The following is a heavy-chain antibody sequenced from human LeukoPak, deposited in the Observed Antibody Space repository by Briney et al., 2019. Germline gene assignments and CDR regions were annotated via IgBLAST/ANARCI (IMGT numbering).Heavy chain of an antibody. CDR1: GGSISSYY. V-gene: IGHV4-59*01. Sequence: PSETLSLACTVSGGSISSYYWSWIRQPPGKGLEWIGYIYYSGSTNYNPSLKSRVTISVDTSKNQFSLKLSSVTAADTAVYYCAREAYYYDSSGYHDAFDIWGQGTMVTVSS. CDR2: IYYSGST. D-gene: IGHD3-22*01. J-gene: IGHJ3*02. CDR3: AREAYYYDSSGYHDAFDI.